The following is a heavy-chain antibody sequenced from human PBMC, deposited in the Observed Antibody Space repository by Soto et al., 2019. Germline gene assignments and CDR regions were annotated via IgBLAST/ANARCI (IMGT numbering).Heavy chain of an antibody. Sequence: ASVKVSCKASGYTFTSYDINWVRQAPGQGLEWVGWINPTSEYTAHAQKFQGRVTLTREISTATAYMELSSLTSEDTAVYFCAPTFHPGSSRYWGREPRITVS. CDR1: GYTFTSYD. D-gene: IGHD2-21*01. CDR3: APTFHPGSSRY. CDR2: INPTSEYT. J-gene: IGHJ4*02. V-gene: IGHV1-8*01.